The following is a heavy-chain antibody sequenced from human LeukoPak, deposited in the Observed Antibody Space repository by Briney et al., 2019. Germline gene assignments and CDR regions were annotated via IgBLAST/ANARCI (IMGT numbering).Heavy chain of an antibody. V-gene: IGHV4-59*08. Sequence: SETLSLTCTVSGGSISNYYWSWIWQPPGRGLEWIGYISHSGSTNYSPSLESRVTISLDTSKNQFSLKLSSVTAADTAVYYCAGHHPRNTVDFWGQGTLVTVSS. CDR1: GGSISNYY. D-gene: IGHD2-8*02. CDR3: AGHHPRNTVDF. CDR2: ISHSGST. J-gene: IGHJ4*02.